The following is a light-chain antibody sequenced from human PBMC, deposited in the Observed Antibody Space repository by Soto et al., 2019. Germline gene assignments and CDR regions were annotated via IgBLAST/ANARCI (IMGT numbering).Light chain of an antibody. CDR2: AAS. J-gene: IGKJ1*01. CDR3: QQSYSTPRT. V-gene: IGKV1-39*01. Sequence: DIQMTQSPSSLSASVGDRVTITCRASQSISNYVNWYQQKPGKAPKFLIYAASSLQSGVPSRFSGSGSGTDCTLTISSLQPEDFATYYCQQSYSTPRTFGQGTKVKI. CDR1: QSISNY.